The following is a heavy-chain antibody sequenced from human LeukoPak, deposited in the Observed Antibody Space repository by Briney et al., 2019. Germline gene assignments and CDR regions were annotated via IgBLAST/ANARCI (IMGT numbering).Heavy chain of an antibody. D-gene: IGHD5-18*01. J-gene: IGHJ6*02. V-gene: IGHV1-69*13. CDR1: GGTFSSYA. Sequence: ASVKVSCKASGGTFSSYAISWVRQAPGQGLEWMGGIIPIFGTANYAQKFQGRVTITADESTSTAYMELSSLRSEDTAVYDCARDRIQLWTYYYYGMDVWGQGTTVTVSS. CDR3: ARDRIQLWTYYYYGMDV. CDR2: IIPIFGTA.